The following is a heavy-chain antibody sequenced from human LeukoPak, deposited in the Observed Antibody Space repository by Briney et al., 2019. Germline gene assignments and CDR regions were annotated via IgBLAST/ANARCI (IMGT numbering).Heavy chain of an antibody. J-gene: IGHJ4*02. CDR1: GFTFSSYE. Sequence: HPGGSLRLSCAVSGFTFSSYEMNWVRQSPGKGLEWVSYINSSGSIIYYTYSVKRRSTISRDNPNNSLYLHMNSVRAEHAVVYYWARADGYAVDYWGQRTLVTVSS. D-gene: IGHD2-2*01. V-gene: IGHV3-48*03. CDR2: INSSGSII. CDR3: ARADGYAVDY.